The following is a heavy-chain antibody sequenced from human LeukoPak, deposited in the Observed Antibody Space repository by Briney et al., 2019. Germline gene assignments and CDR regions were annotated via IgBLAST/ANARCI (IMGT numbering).Heavy chain of an antibody. V-gene: IGHV3-23*01. J-gene: IGHJ4*02. CDR1: GFTFSSYA. CDR2: ISGSTGST. Sequence: GGSLRLSCAASGFTFSSYAMSWVRQAPGKGLEWVSAISGSTGSTYYADSVKGRFTISRDNSKSTLYLQMNSLRAEDTAVYYCAKDDHGGSGWRYYFDYWGQGTLVTVSS. CDR3: AKDDHGGSGWRYYFDY. D-gene: IGHD6-19*01.